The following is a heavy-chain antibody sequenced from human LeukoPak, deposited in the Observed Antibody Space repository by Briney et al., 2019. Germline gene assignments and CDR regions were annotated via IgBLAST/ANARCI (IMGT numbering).Heavy chain of an antibody. CDR3: ARDGRSSPMY. J-gene: IGHJ4*02. CDR2: INEDGSEK. V-gene: IGHV3-7*01. CDR1: GFTFSSYA. Sequence: SGGSLRLSCAASGFTFSSYAMSWVRQAPGKGLEWVANINEDGSEKYYVDSVKGRFTISRDNAKNSLFLQINSLRAEDTAVYYCARDGRSSPMYWGQGTLVTVSS. D-gene: IGHD1-26*01.